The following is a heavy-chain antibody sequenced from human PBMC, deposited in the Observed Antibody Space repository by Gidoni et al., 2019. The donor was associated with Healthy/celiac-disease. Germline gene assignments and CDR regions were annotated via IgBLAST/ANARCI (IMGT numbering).Heavy chain of an antibody. J-gene: IGHJ4*02. CDR1: GGSFSGYY. CDR2: INHSGST. CDR3: ARAGSRHPRWWYYYDSSGYTFDY. D-gene: IGHD3-22*01. V-gene: IGHV4-34*01. Sequence: QVQLQQWGAGLLKPSETLSLTCAVYGGSFSGYYWSWIRQPPGKGLEWIGEINHSGSTNYNPSLKSRVTISVDTSKNQFSLKLSSVTAADTAVYYCARAGSRHPRWWYYYDSSGYTFDYWGQGTLVTVSS.